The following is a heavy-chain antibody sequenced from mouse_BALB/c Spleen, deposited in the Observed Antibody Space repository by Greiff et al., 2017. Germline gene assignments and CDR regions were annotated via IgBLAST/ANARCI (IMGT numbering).Heavy chain of an antibody. Sequence: DVQLQESGPGLVKPSQSLSLTCTVTGYSITSDYAWNWIRQFPGNKLEWMGYISYSGSTSYNPSLKSRISITRDTSKNQFFLQLNSVTTEDTATYYCARDGNLYYAMDYWGQGTSVTVSS. CDR1: GYSITSDYA. V-gene: IGHV3-2*02. CDR2: ISYSGST. D-gene: IGHD2-1*01. CDR3: ARDGNLYYAMDY. J-gene: IGHJ4*01.